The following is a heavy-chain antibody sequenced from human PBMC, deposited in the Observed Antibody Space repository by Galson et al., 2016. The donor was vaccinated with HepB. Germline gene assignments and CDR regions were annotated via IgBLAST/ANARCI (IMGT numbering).Heavy chain of an antibody. V-gene: IGHV4-31*03. CDR1: GAPISSGGYY. CDR2: ISYSGSS. D-gene: IGHD4-23*01. Sequence: TLSLTCNVSGAPISSGGYYWSWIRQHPGKGLEWIGFISYSGSSHYNPSLKSRGIIALDTTLNHFSLNLTSVTAADTAVYFCARESDPRLRWSYSDLWGCGTLVTVSS. CDR3: ARESDPRLRWSYSDL. J-gene: IGHJ2*01.